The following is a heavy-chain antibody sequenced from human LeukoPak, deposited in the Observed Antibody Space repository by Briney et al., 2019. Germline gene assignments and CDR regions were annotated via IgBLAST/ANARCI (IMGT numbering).Heavy chain of an antibody. CDR1: GASISGYW. CDR2: MYTDGDT. V-gene: IGHV4-4*07. Sequence: PSETLSLTCDVSGASISGYWWSWIRQPAGKGLEWIGRMYTDGDTNYNPSLRSRVTISKDTSKNQFSLKVTSVTAADTAVYYCARSGISGYYWMVDYWGQGRLVTVSS. CDR3: ARSGISGYYWMVDY. D-gene: IGHD3-22*01. J-gene: IGHJ4*02.